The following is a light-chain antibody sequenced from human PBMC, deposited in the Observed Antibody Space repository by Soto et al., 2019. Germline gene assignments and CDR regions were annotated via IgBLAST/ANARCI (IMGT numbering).Light chain of an antibody. J-gene: IGKJ1*01. CDR1: QSVSSSF. CDR3: QEYGSSPRT. Sequence: ELVLTQSPGTLSLSPGERATLSCRASQSVSSSFLAWYQQKPGQAPRLLIYGASSRATGIPDRFRGSGSGTDFTLTISSLEPEDFAVEYCQEYGSSPRTFGQGTKVESK. CDR2: GAS. V-gene: IGKV3-20*01.